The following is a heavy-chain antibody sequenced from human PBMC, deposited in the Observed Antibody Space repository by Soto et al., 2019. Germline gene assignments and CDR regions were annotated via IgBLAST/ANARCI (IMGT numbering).Heavy chain of an antibody. J-gene: IGHJ4*02. D-gene: IGHD4-17*01. CDR2: IKQDGSEQ. CDR3: ATLGRRITVTTYNF. Sequence: EVQLVESGGGLVQPGGSLRLSCAASGFTFSSYWMAWVRQAPGQGLEWVANIKQDGSEQYYVDSVKGRFTISRDNAKNSLYLQMNSLRAEDTAVYYCATLGRRITVTTYNFWGQGTLVTASS. V-gene: IGHV3-7*01. CDR1: GFTFSSYW.